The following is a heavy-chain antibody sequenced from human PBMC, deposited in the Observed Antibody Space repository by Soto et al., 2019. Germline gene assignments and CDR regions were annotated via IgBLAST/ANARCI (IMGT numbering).Heavy chain of an antibody. CDR1: GGSISSGDYY. CDR3: ARAVGSQYDFWSGYYNSPNWFDP. J-gene: IGHJ5*02. V-gene: IGHV4-30-4*01. D-gene: IGHD3-3*01. CDR2: IYYSGST. Sequence: SETLSLTCTVSGGSISSGDYYWSWIRQPPGKGLEWIGYIYYSGSTYYNPSLKSRVTISVDTSKNQFSLKLSSVTAADTAVYYCARAVGSQYDFWSGYYNSPNWFDPWGQGTLVTVSS.